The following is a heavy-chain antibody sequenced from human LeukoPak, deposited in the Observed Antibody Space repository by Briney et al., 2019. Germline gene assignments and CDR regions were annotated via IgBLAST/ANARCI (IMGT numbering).Heavy chain of an antibody. CDR3: ARDLSNGWLATLDY. Sequence: GGSLRLSCAASGFTFSDYYMSWIRQAPGKGLEWVSYISSSGSTIYYADSVKGRFTISRDNAKNSLYLQMNSLRAEDTAVYYCARDLSNGWLATLDYWGQGTLVTVSS. J-gene: IGHJ4*02. D-gene: IGHD6-19*01. V-gene: IGHV3-11*01. CDR1: GFTFSDYY. CDR2: ISSSGSTI.